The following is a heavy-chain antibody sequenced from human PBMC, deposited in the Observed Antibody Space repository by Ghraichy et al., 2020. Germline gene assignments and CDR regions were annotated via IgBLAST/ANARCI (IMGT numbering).Heavy chain of an antibody. J-gene: IGHJ4*02. V-gene: IGHV3-7*03. CDR2: IKQDGSEK. CDR1: GFTFSSYW. Sequence: GGSLRLSCAASGFTFSSYWMSWVRRAPGKGLEWVANIKQDGSEKYYVDSVKGRFTISRDNAKNSLYLQMNSLRAEDTAVYYCASGLTTYPLPMTTVTRRNYWGQGTLVTVSS. D-gene: IGHD4-17*01. CDR3: ASGLTTYPLPMTTVTRRNY.